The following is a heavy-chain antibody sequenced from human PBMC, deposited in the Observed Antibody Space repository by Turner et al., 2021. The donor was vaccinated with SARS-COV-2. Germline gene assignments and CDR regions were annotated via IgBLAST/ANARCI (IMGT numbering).Heavy chain of an antibody. CDR1: GGSISSKS. J-gene: IGHJ6*02. V-gene: IGHV4-59*08. D-gene: IGHD1-1*01. Sequence: QVQLQESGPGLVRPSETLSLTCTVSGGSISSKSWSWIRQSPGRGLEWIGYFYKIGSIEYKPTLRSRGTISVDTSKNQLSLNLISMTAADTAVYYCARHQGSTSGYDHGMNVWGQGTAVIVSS. CDR2: FYKIGSI. CDR3: ARHQGSTSGYDHGMNV.